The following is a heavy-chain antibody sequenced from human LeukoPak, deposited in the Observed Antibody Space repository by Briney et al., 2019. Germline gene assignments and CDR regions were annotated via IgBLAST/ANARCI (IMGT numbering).Heavy chain of an antibody. D-gene: IGHD3-22*01. CDR1: GFTFSTYW. J-gene: IGHJ1*01. CDR3: ARAPSEIGGYYPEYFRH. CDR2: IKSDGGT. V-gene: IGHV3-74*01. Sequence: GGSLRLSCAASGFTFSTYWMHWVRQAPGKGLVWVSRIKSDGGTNYADSVRGRFTISRGNAKKTVSLQMNSLRPEDTGVYYCARAPSEIGGYYPEYFRHWGQGTLVTVSS.